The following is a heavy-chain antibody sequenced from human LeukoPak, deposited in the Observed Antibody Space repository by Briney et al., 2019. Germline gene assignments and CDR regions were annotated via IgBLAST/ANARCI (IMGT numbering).Heavy chain of an antibody. J-gene: IGHJ4*02. V-gene: IGHV3-53*04. Sequence: GGSLRLSCAASGFTVGSNYMSWVRQAPGKGLEWVSVIYSGGRTYYADSVKGRFTISSHNSKDTLYLQMNSLRAEDTAVYYCARVNGGGFDHWGQGTLVTVSA. CDR2: IYSGGRT. D-gene: IGHD3-10*01. CDR3: ARVNGGGFDH. CDR1: GFTVGSNY.